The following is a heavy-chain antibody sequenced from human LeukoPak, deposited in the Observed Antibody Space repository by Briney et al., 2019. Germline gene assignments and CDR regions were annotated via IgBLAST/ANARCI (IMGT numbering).Heavy chain of an antibody. V-gene: IGHV3-7*01. Sequence: GGSLRLSCAASGFTFSSYWMSWVRQAPGKGLEWVANIKQDGSEKYYVDSVKGRFTISRDNAENSLFLQMNSLRAEDTAVYYCARVDCSSTSCHDFYYYGMDVWGQGTTVTVSS. CDR1: GFTFSSYW. CDR3: ARVDCSSTSCHDFYYYGMDV. J-gene: IGHJ6*02. CDR2: IKQDGSEK. D-gene: IGHD2-2*01.